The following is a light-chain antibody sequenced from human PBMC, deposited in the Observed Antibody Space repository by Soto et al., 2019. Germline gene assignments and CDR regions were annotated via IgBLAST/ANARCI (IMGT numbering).Light chain of an antibody. CDR1: QSVLHSFNNRNC. J-gene: IGKJ1*01. CDR3: QQYSTSPWT. Sequence: DIVMAQSPDSLAVSLGERATINCKSTQSVLHSFNNRNCLAWYQQRPGQPPKLLIYWASTRESGVPDRFSGSGSRTDFTLTIRSLQAEDVAVYYCQQYSTSPWTFGQGTKVEIK. CDR2: WAS. V-gene: IGKV4-1*01.